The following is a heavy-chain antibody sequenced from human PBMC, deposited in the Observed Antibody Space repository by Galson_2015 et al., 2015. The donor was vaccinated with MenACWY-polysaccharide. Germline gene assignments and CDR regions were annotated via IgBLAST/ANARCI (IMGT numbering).Heavy chain of an antibody. CDR2: ISSSGSTK. CDR3: SRDYHSTVTPVAGMDY. V-gene: IGHV3-30-3*01. CDR1: GFTFSGYA. J-gene: IGHJ6*02. Sequence: SLRLSCAASGFTFSGYAMSWVRQAPGKGLEWVSVISSSGSTKYYADSVKGRFTISRDNSKNTLYLQMNSLRADDTAVYYCSRDYHSTVTPVAGMDYWGQGTAVTVSS. D-gene: IGHD4-17*01.